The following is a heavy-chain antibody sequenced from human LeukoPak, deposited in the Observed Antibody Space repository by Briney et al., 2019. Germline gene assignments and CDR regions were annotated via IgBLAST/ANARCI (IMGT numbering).Heavy chain of an antibody. CDR1: GYTFADYY. CDR2: INPNSGGT. J-gene: IGHJ5*02. Sequence: ASVKVSCKAAGYTFADYYMYWVRQAPGQGLEWMGWINPNSGGTNYAQKFQGRVTMTRDTSISTAYMELSRLRSDDTAVYYCASGDTAMVPQMNWFDPWGQGTLVTVSS. V-gene: IGHV1-2*02. D-gene: IGHD5-18*01. CDR3: ASGDTAMVPQMNWFDP.